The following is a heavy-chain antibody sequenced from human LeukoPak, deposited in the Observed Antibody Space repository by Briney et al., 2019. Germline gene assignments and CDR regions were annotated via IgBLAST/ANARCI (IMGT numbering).Heavy chain of an antibody. D-gene: IGHD5-24*01. CDR2: IHYSGST. CDR3: ARDGYNGYFDY. V-gene: IGHV4-59*01. Sequence: PSETLSLTCTVSGGSISSYYWSWIRQPPGKGLEWIGYIHYSGSTNYNPSLKSRVTISVDTSKNQFSLNLSSVTAADTAVYYCARDGYNGYFDYWGQGTLVTVSS. CDR1: GGSISSYY. J-gene: IGHJ4*02.